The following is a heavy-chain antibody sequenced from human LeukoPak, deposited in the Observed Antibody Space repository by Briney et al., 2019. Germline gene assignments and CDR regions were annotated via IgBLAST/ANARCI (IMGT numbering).Heavy chain of an antibody. Sequence: SETLSLTCAVYGGSFSGYYWSWIRQPPGKGLEWIGEINHSGSTNYNPSLKSRVTISVDTSKNQFSLKLSSVTAADTAVYYCAGLAGAAAAVTYFDYWGQGTLVTVSS. CDR3: AGLAGAAAAVTYFDY. CDR2: INHSGST. D-gene: IGHD6-13*01. J-gene: IGHJ4*02. CDR1: GGSFSGYY. V-gene: IGHV4-34*01.